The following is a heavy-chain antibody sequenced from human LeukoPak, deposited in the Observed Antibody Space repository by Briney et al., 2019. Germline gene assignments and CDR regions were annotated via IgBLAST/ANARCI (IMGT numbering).Heavy chain of an antibody. J-gene: IGHJ4*02. Sequence: ASVKVSCKASGYTFTSYDMHWVRQAPGQGLEWMGILNPSNSRTIYAQKFQGRVTMTRDTSTSTVCMELSSLRSEDTAVYYCARGGDQNFGSWGQGTLVTVSS. CDR1: GYTFTSYD. V-gene: IGHV1-46*01. CDR2: LNPSNSRT. CDR3: ARGGDQNFGS.